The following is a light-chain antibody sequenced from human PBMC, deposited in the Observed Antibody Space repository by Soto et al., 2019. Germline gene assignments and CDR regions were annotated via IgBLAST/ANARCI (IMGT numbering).Light chain of an antibody. V-gene: IGLV1-40*01. Sequence: QSVLTQPPSVSGAPGQRGTISCTGSSSNIGAGYDVHWYQQLPGTAPKLLIYDNDNRPSEVPDRFSGSKSGSSACLAITGLQAEDEADYFCQSYDSSLSGLYVFGTGTKLTVL. CDR1: SSNIGAGYD. J-gene: IGLJ1*01. CDR3: QSYDSSLSGLYV. CDR2: DND.